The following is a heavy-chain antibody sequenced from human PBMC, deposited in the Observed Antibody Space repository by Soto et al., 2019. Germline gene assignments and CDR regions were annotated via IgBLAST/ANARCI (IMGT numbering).Heavy chain of an antibody. CDR3: ARDEGYFSGGSCYSGYAFDI. D-gene: IGHD2-15*01. V-gene: IGHV4-59*01. J-gene: IGHJ3*02. CDR2: IYYSGST. Sequence: SETLSLTCTVSGGSISSYYWSWIRQPPGKGLEWIGYIYYSGSTNYNPSLKSRVTISVDTSKNQFSLKLSSVTAADTAVYYCARDEGYFSGGSCYSGYAFDICGQGTMVTV. CDR1: GGSISSYY.